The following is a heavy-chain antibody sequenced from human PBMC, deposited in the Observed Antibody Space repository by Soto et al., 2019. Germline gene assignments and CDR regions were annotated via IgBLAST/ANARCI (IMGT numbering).Heavy chain of an antibody. CDR3: TRDIVVVPAAEIYYYYYYMDV. D-gene: IGHD2-2*01. Sequence: GGSLRLSCTASGFTFGDYAMSWFRQAPGEGLEWVGFIRSKAYGGTTEYAASVKGRFTISRDDSKSIAYLQMNSLKTGDTAVYYCTRDIVVVPAAEIYYYYYYMDVWGKGTTVTVSS. CDR2: IRSKAYGGTT. J-gene: IGHJ6*03. CDR1: GFTFGDYA. V-gene: IGHV3-49*03.